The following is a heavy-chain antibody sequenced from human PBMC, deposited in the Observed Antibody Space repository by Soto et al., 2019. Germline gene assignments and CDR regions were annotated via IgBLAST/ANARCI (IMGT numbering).Heavy chain of an antibody. CDR1: GFTFSSYA. Sequence: GGSLRLSCAASGFTFSSYAMHWVRQAQGKGLEWVSGISWNSGSIGYADSVKGRFTISRDNAKNSLYLQMNSLRAEDTALYYCAKDIGELLVIPDAFDIWGQGTMVTVSS. CDR2: ISWNSGSI. V-gene: IGHV3-9*01. J-gene: IGHJ3*02. CDR3: AKDIGELLVIPDAFDI. D-gene: IGHD6-19*01.